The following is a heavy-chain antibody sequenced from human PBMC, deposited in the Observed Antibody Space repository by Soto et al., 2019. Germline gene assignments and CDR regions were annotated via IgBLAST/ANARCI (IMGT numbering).Heavy chain of an antibody. J-gene: IGHJ4*02. CDR3: AREGDITMVRGVPSH. CDR1: GFTFSSYW. CDR2: IKQDGSEK. Sequence: GGSLRLSCAASGFTFSSYWMSWVRQAPGKGLEWVANIKQDGSEKYYVDSVKGRFTISRDNAKNSLYLQMNSLRAEDTAVYYCAREGDITMVRGVPSHWGQGTLVTVSS. V-gene: IGHV3-7*01. D-gene: IGHD3-10*01.